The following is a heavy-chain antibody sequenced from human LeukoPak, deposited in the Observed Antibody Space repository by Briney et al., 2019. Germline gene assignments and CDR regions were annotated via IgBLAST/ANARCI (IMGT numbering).Heavy chain of an antibody. Sequence: ASVKVSCEASGYTFTGYHMHWVRQAPGQGLEWMGWIAPNSGGTNYAQKFQGRVTMTRDTSISTAYVEVSRLRSDDTAVYYCAREYSSSSGRLYDYWGQGTLVTVSS. J-gene: IGHJ4*02. CDR2: IAPNSGGT. V-gene: IGHV1-2*02. CDR1: GYTFTGYH. CDR3: AREYSSSSGRLYDY. D-gene: IGHD6-6*01.